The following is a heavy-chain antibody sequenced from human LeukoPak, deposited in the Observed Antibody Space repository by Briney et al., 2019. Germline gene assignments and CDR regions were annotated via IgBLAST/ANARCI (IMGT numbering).Heavy chain of an antibody. Sequence: PGGSLRLSCAASGFTFSSYAMSWVRQTPGKGLEWVAAIRGSGGSTYYADSVKGRFTISRDNSKNTLYLQMNSLRAEDTAVYYCAKDNRGKYYDFWSGYYHPYYFDYWGQGTLVTVSS. D-gene: IGHD3-3*01. CDR3: AKDNRGKYYDFWSGYYHPYYFDY. J-gene: IGHJ4*02. CDR2: IRGSGGST. V-gene: IGHV3-23*01. CDR1: GFTFSSYA.